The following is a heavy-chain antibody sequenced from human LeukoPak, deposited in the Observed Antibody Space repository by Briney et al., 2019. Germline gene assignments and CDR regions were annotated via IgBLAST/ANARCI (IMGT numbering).Heavy chain of an antibody. CDR1: GXTVSSNY. J-gene: IGHJ4*02. CDR2: LYSGGST. CDR3: ARDFTLKSGYVTGSGTDY. D-gene: IGHD5-12*01. Sequence: PGGSLRLSCAASGXTVSSNYLSWVRQAPGKGLESVSVLYSGGSTYYADSVKGRFTISRDNSKNTLYLQMNSLRAEDTAVYYCARDFTLKSGYVTGSGTDYWGQGTLVTVSS. V-gene: IGHV3-66*01.